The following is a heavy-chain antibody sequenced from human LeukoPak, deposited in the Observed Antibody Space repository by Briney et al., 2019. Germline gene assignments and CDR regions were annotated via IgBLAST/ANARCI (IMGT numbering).Heavy chain of an antibody. CDR3: AGVVTAIPNWFDP. Sequence: GGSLRLSCAASGFTFSSYAMSWVRQAPGKGLEWVSAISGSGGSTYHADSVKGRFTISRDNSKNTLYLQMNSLRAEDTAVYYCAGVVTAIPNWFDPWGQGTLVTVSS. J-gene: IGHJ5*02. CDR1: GFTFSSYA. D-gene: IGHD2-21*02. CDR2: ISGSGGST. V-gene: IGHV3-23*01.